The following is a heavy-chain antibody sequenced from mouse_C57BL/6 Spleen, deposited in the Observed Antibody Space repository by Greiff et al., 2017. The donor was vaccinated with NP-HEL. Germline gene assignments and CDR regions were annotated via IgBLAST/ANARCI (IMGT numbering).Heavy chain of an antibody. D-gene: IGHD4-1*01. Sequence: EVHLVESGGGLVQPKGSLKLSCAASGFSFNTYAMNWVRQAPGKGLEWVARIRSKSNNYATYYADSVKDRFTISRDDSESMLYLQMNNLKTEDTAMYYCVRSLTGTTDWGKGTLVTVSA. CDR3: VRSLTGTTD. J-gene: IGHJ3*01. CDR2: IRSKSNNYAT. CDR1: GFSFNTYA. V-gene: IGHV10-1*01.